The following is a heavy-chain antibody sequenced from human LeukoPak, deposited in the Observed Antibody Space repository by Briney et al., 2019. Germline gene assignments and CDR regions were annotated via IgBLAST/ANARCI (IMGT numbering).Heavy chain of an antibody. CDR2: ISGSGGST. V-gene: IGHV3-23*01. Sequence: GGSLRLSCAASGFTVSSNYMSWVRQAPGKGLEWVSAISGSGGSTYYADSVKGRFTISRDNSKNTLYLQMNSLRAEDTAVYYCATRQAAAIRYYYYGMDVWGQGTTVTVSS. D-gene: IGHD2-2*01. CDR1: GFTVSSNY. J-gene: IGHJ6*02. CDR3: ATRQAAAIRYYYYGMDV.